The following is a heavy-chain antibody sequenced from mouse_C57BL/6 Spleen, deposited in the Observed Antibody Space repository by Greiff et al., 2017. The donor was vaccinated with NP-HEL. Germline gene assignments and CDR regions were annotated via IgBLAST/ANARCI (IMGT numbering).Heavy chain of an antibody. CDR2: ISDGGSYT. Sequence: EVKLVESGGGLVKPGGSLKLSCAASGFTFSSYAMSWVRQTPEKRLEWVATISDGGSYTYSPDNVKGRFTISRDNAKNNLYLQVSHLKSEDTAMYYCARDSFYDVYAMDYWGKGTSVTVSA. CDR1: GFTFSSYA. J-gene: IGHJ4*01. V-gene: IGHV5-4*01. D-gene: IGHD2-3*01. CDR3: ARDSFYDVYAMDY.